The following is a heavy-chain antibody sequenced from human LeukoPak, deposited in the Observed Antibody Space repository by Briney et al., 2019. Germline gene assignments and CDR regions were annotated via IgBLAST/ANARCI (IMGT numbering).Heavy chain of an antibody. CDR1: GFTFSSYE. CDR3: ARSYYYGSGSYTKSIDY. J-gene: IGHJ4*02. V-gene: IGHV3-48*03. CDR2: ISSSGSTK. Sequence: GGSLRLSCAAPGFTFSSYEMNWVRQAPGKGLEWVSYISSSGSTKNYGDSVKGRFTISRDNAKNSLYLQMNSLRAEDTAVYYCARSYYYGSGSYTKSIDYWGQGTLVTVSS. D-gene: IGHD3-10*01.